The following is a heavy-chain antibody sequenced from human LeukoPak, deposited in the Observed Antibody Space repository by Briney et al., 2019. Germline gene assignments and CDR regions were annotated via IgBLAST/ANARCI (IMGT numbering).Heavy chain of an antibody. Sequence: GGSLRLSCAASGFTFSSYEMNWVRQARGKGLEWVSYISSSGSNIYYADSVKGRFTISRDNAKNSLYLQMNSLRAEDTAVYYCARKRITIFGVIKDNWFDPWGQGTLVTVSS. CDR2: ISSSGSNI. D-gene: IGHD3-3*01. V-gene: IGHV3-48*03. CDR1: GFTFSSYE. CDR3: ARKRITIFGVIKDNWFDP. J-gene: IGHJ5*02.